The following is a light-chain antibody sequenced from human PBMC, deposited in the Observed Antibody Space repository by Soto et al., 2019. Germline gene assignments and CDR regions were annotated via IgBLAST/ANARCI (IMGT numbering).Light chain of an antibody. V-gene: IGKV1-39*01. CDR1: QGISSY. Sequence: DIQLTQSPSFLSASVGDRGTITCRASQGISSYLAFYQQKPGKAPKLLIYAASSLQSGVPSRFSGSGSGTDFTLTISSLQPEDFATYYCQQSYSTPITFGQGTRLEI. CDR3: QQSYSTPIT. CDR2: AAS. J-gene: IGKJ5*01.